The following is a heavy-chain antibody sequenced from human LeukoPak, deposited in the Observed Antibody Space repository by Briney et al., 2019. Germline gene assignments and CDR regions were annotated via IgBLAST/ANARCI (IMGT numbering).Heavy chain of an antibody. CDR3: ARDHRYYYDNRAYDAFDI. D-gene: IGHD3-22*01. J-gene: IGHJ3*02. Sequence: SQTLSLTCALSGDSFSSDSAAWNWIRQSPSRGLEWLGRTYYRSKWYNDYALSVKSRITINPDTSKNQFSLQLNSVTPGDTAVYYCARDHRYYYDNRAYDAFDIWGQGTMVTVSS. CDR1: GDSFSSDSAA. CDR2: TYYRSKWYN. V-gene: IGHV6-1*01.